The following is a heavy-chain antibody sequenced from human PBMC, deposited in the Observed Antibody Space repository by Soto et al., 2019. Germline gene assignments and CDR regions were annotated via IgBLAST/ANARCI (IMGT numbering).Heavy chain of an antibody. CDR2: IYPGDSDT. CDR3: ARQGAGYCSSTSCYHYYYYGMDV. Sequence: PGESLKISCQGSGYSFTSYWIGWVRQMPGKGLEWMGIIYPGDSDTRYSPSFQGQVTISADKSISTAYLQWSSLKASDTAMYYCARQGAGYCSSTSCYHYYYYGMDVWGQGTTVTVSS. CDR1: GYSFTSYW. V-gene: IGHV5-51*01. J-gene: IGHJ6*02. D-gene: IGHD2-2*01.